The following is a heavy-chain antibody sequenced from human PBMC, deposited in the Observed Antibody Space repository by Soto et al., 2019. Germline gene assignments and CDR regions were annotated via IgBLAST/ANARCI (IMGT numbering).Heavy chain of an antibody. Sequence: SETLSLTCAVSGDSISSGGYSWSWIRQPPGKGLEWIGYIYHSGSTYYNPSLKSRVTISVDRSKNQFSLKLSSVTAADTAVYYCARIVEYYYDSSGYSNYFDYWGQGTLVTVSS. CDR3: ARIVEYYYDSSGYSNYFDY. CDR2: IYHSGST. V-gene: IGHV4-30-2*01. D-gene: IGHD3-22*01. CDR1: GDSISSGGYS. J-gene: IGHJ4*02.